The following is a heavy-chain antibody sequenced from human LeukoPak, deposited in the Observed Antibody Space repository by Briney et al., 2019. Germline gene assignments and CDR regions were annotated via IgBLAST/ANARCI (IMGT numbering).Heavy chain of an antibody. V-gene: IGHV2-70*11. Sequence: SGHTLVNPTQTVTLTCTFSGFSLSTSGMCVSWIRQPPGKALEWLARIDWDDDKYYSTSLKSRLTISKDTSKNQVVLTMTNLDPVDTATYYCARIPSSSSQLPYLDYSGQGTLVTVSS. CDR3: ARIPSSSSQLPYLDY. CDR1: GFSLSTSGMC. J-gene: IGHJ4*02. CDR2: IDWDDDK. D-gene: IGHD6-13*01.